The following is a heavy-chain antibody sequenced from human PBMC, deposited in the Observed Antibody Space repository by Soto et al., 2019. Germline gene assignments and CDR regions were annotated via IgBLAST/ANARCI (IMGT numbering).Heavy chain of an antibody. D-gene: IGHD3-22*01. V-gene: IGHV3-49*04. Sequence: HPGGSLRLSCAASGFTFNIYSMNWVRQAPGKGLEWLGFIRSKAYGGTTEYAASVKGRFTLSRDDSKSTAFLQMSSLKIEDTAVYYCSRDFGIVVIITPHWGQGTLVTVSS. CDR2: IRSKAYGGTT. CDR1: GFTFNIYS. J-gene: IGHJ1*01. CDR3: SRDFGIVVIITPH.